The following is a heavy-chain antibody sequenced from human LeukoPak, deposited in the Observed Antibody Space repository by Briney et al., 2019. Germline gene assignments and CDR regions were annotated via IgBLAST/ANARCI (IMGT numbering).Heavy chain of an antibody. CDR3: AREWFGESLNGMDV. J-gene: IGHJ6*02. CDR2: IKQDGGEI. V-gene: IGHV3-7*01. CDR1: GFILSSYW. Sequence: GGSLRLSCAASGFILSSYWMAWVRQAPGKGLEWVATIKQDGGEIYYVDSVKGRFTISRDNAKNSLFLQMNSLRVEDTAVYYCAREWFGESLNGMDVWGQGTTVTVSS. D-gene: IGHD3-10*01.